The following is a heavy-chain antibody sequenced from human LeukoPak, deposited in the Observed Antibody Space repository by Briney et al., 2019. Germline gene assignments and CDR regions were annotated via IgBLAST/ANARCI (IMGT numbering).Heavy chain of an antibody. J-gene: IGHJ4*02. CDR2: IYYSGST. CDR1: GGSISSHY. D-gene: IGHD3-22*01. Sequence: SETLSLTCTVSGGSISSHYWSWIRQPPGKGLEWNGYIYYSGSTNYNPSLKSRVTISVNTSKNQFSLKLSSVTAADTAVYYCARVSRSGYSPGIDYWGQGTLVTVSS. CDR3: ARVSRSGYSPGIDY. V-gene: IGHV4-59*11.